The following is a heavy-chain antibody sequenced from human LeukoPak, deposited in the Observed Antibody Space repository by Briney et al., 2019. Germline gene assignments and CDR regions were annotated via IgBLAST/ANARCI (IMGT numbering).Heavy chain of an antibody. CDR1: GFTFSSYE. CDR2: ISGSGGST. CDR3: AKDIGAYSSSWYGYDY. Sequence: GGSLRLSCAASGFTFSSYEMNWVRRAPGKGLEWVSAISGSGGSTYYADSVKGRFTISRDNSKNTLYLQMNSLRAEDTAVYYCAKDIGAYSSSWYGYDYWGQGTLVTVSS. V-gene: IGHV3-23*01. J-gene: IGHJ4*02. D-gene: IGHD6-13*01.